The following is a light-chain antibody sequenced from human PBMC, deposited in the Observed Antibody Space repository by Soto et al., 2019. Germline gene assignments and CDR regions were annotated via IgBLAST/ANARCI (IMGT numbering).Light chain of an antibody. CDR1: SSNIGGNS. V-gene: IGLV1-51*01. J-gene: IGLJ1*01. CDR2: DDN. Sequence: QSVLTQPPSVSAAPGQKVTISCSGSSSNIGGNSVSWYRQLPGTAPKLLIYDDNKRPSGIPDRFSGSKSGTSATLGITGFQTGDEADYYCGSWDSSLSADVFGTGTKVTVL. CDR3: GSWDSSLSADV.